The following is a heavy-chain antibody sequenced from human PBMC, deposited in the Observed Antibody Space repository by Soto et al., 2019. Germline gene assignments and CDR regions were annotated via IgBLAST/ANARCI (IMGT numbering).Heavy chain of an antibody. J-gene: IGHJ6*02. CDR1: GSTFSSDV. V-gene: IGHV3-23*01. D-gene: IGHD1-26*01. CDR3: APRDRVTSGISHFYGTDV. CDR2: ISGGTT. Sequence: EVQLLESGGGLVQPGGSLRLSCVASGSTFSSDVMSWVRQAPGKGLEWVSGISGGTTYYADSVQGRFTISRDDFKKTLFLQMNSRRAEDTPVYRCAPRDRVTSGISHFYGTDVWGQGTTVTVSS.